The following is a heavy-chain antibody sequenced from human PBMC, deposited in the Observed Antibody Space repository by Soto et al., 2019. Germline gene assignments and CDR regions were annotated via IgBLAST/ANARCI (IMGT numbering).Heavy chain of an antibody. J-gene: IGHJ5*02. D-gene: IGHD3-10*01. CDR1: GDSITSGGYY. CDR2: IYYIGGT. Sequence: QVQLQESGPGLVKPSQTLSLTCTVSGDSITSGGYYWTWIRQHPGKGLEWIGYIYYIGGTYYNPSIKSRVTISVATYKNQFSLKLSSMTAADTAVYFCARDLRGRGSCRFDPWGQGTLVTVFS. V-gene: IGHV4-31*03. CDR3: ARDLRGRGSCRFDP.